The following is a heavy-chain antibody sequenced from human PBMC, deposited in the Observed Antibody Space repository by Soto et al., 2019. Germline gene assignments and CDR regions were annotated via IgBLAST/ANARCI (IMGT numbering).Heavy chain of an antibody. CDR1: GFTFSNYW. CDR3: VRDSHGDY. J-gene: IGHJ4*02. V-gene: IGHV3-74*01. Sequence: EVQLVESGGGLVQPGGSLRLSCACSGFTFSNYWMHWVRQAPGKGLEWVSRIDHDGPTDYADSVRGRFTISRDNADNTLYLQMNSLRPEDTAVYYCVRDSHGDYWGQGTLVTVSS. CDR2: IDHDGPT.